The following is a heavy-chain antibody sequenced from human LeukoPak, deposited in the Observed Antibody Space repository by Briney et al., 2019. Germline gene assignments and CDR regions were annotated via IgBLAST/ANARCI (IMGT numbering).Heavy chain of an antibody. D-gene: IGHD2-2*01. J-gene: IGHJ4*02. CDR3: AREAGIIVVVPAATGFDY. CDR2: INHSGST. CDR1: GGSFSGYY. V-gene: IGHV4-34*01. Sequence: SETLSLTCAVYGGSFSGYYWSWIRQPPGKGLEWIGEINHSGSTNYNPSLKSRVTISVDTSKNQFSLKLSSVTAADTAVYYCAREAGIIVVVPAATGFDYWGQGTLVTVSS.